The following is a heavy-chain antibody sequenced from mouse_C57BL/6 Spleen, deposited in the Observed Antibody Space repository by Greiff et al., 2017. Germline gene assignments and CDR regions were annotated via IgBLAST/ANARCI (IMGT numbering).Heavy chain of an antibody. CDR3: SREGLRGYFDV. V-gene: IGHV1-42*01. D-gene: IGHD1-1*01. Sequence: EVQLQQSGPELVKPGASVKISCKASGYSFTGYYMNWVKQSPEKSLEWIGEINPSTGGTTYNQKFKAKATLTVDKSSSTAYMQLKSLTSEDAAVYYCSREGLRGYFDVWGTVTTVTVSS. J-gene: IGHJ1*03. CDR2: INPSTGGT. CDR1: GYSFTGYY.